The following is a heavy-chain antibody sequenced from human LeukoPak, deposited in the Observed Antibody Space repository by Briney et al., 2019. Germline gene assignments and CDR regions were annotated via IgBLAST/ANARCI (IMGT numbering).Heavy chain of an antibody. CDR3: ARNGYGSGWHYFDY. D-gene: IGHD6-19*01. CDR2: ISAGNTI. CDR1: GFTFSSYE. J-gene: IGHJ4*02. V-gene: IGHV3-48*03. Sequence: GGSLRLSCAAAGFTFSSYEMNWVRQAPGKGLEWVSYISAGNTIYYADSVKGRFTVSRNNAKNSVFLQMNSLRAGDTAIYYCARNGYGSGWHYFDYWGQGTPVTVSS.